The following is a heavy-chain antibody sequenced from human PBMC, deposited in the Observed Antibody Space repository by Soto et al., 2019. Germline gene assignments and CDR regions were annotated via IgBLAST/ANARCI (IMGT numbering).Heavy chain of an antibody. Sequence: QVQLVQSGAEVKKPGSSVKVSCKASGGTFRNYAISWVRQAPGQGLEWMGGIIPIFGTTNYAQKFEGRVTISTNESTNTDYMDMSSLRSEDTAVYYCARGNRYTGDDVWGKRYRFDYWGQGTLVTVSS. D-gene: IGHD3-16*01. CDR2: IIPIFGTT. V-gene: IGHV1-69*05. J-gene: IGHJ4*02. CDR3: ARGNRYTGDDVWGKRYRFDY. CDR1: GGTFRNYA.